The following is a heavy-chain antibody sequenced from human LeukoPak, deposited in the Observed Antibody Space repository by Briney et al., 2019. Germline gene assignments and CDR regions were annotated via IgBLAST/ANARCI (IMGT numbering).Heavy chain of an antibody. CDR3: ARSGPSILWSKYFDY. J-gene: IGHJ4*02. D-gene: IGHD3-10*01. V-gene: IGHV3-53*01. CDR2: IYSGGST. CDR1: GFTVSSNY. Sequence: GGSLRLSCAASGFTVSSNYMSWVRQAPGKGLEWVSVIYSGGSTYYADSVQGRFTISRDNSKNTVFLQMDNLRADDTATYYCARSGPSILWSKYFDYWGQGALVTVSS.